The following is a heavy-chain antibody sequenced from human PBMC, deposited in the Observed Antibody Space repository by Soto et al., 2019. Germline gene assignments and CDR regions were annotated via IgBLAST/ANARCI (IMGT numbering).Heavy chain of an antibody. CDR1: GFTFSSYA. CDR2: ISGSGGNT. J-gene: IGHJ4*02. Sequence: EEQLLESGGALVQPGGSLRFSCAASGFTFSSYAMSWVRQAPGKGLEWVSVISGSGGNTFYADSVKGRFTISRDNSKNTLYLQMNSLRVEDTAVYYCARSSAENCYSSSVYWGQGTLVTVSS. V-gene: IGHV3-23*01. D-gene: IGHD2-15*01. CDR3: ARSSAENCYSSSVY.